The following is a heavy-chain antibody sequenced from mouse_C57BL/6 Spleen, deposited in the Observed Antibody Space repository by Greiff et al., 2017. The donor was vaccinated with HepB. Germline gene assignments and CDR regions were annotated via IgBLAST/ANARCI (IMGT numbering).Heavy chain of an antibody. V-gene: IGHV5-4*01. Sequence: EVHLVESGGGLVKPGGSLKLSCAASGFTFSSYAMSWVRQTPEKRLEWVATISDGGSYTYYPDNVKGRFTISRDNAKNNLYLQMSHLKSEDTAMYYCARGNLYYFDYWGQGTTLTVSS. CDR1: GFTFSSYA. D-gene: IGHD2-1*01. CDR3: ARGNLYYFDY. J-gene: IGHJ2*01. CDR2: ISDGGSYT.